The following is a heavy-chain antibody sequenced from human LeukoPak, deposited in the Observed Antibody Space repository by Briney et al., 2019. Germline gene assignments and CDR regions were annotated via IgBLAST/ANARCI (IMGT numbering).Heavy chain of an antibody. CDR1: GFTFSSYA. D-gene: IGHD2-8*01. V-gene: IGHV3-23*01. Sequence: PGGSLRLSCAASGFTFSSYAMSWVRQAPGKGLEWVSAISGSGGSTYYADSVKGRFTISRDNSKNTLYLQMNSLRAEDTAVYYCAKSPIGYCTNGVCQSFDYWGQGTLVTVSS. J-gene: IGHJ4*02. CDR3: AKSPIGYCTNGVCQSFDY. CDR2: ISGSGGST.